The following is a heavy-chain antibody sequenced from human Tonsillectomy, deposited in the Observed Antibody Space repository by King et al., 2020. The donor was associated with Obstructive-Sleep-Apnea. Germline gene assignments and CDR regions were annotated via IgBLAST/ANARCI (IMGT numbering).Heavy chain of an antibody. V-gene: IGHV1-46*01. D-gene: IGHD6-19*01. CDR1: GYTFTSYY. CDR3: ARDRGLTVAAIAWPRDYGMDV. Sequence: VQLVESGAEVKKPGASVKVSCKASGYTFTSYYMHWVRQAPGQGLEWMGIINPSGGSTSYAQKFQGRVTMTRDTSTSTVYMELSSLRSEGTAVYYCARDRGLTVAAIAWPRDYGMDVWGQGTTVTVSS. J-gene: IGHJ6*02. CDR2: INPSGGST.